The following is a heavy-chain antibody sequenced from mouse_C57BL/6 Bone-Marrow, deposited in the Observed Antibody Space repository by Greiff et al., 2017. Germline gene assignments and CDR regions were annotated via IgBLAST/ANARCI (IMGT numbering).Heavy chain of an antibody. V-gene: IGHV3-5*01. CDR2: IYYSGTI. CDR1: GISITTGNYR. D-gene: IGHD1-1*01. CDR3: AREITTVVEGYFDV. Sequence: EVQLVESGPGLVKPSQTVFLTCTVTGISITTGNYRWSWIRQFPGNKLEWIGYIYYSGTITYNPSLTSRTTITRDTPKNQFFLEMNSLTAEDTATYYCAREITTVVEGYFDVWGTGTTVTVSS. J-gene: IGHJ1*03.